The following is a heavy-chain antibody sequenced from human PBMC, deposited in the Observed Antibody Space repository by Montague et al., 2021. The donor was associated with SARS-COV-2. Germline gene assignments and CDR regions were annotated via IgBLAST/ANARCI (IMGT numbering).Heavy chain of an antibody. Sequence: QSVAEVKTSGESLRISCRGSGYDFTRYWISWVRQMPGKGLEWMGRINPADSQTNYSPSFQGQVTISVDKSITTAYLQWSSLKPSDTAIYYCARSQHCGSDCYFAYWGQGSLVTVSS. D-gene: IGHD2-21*02. J-gene: IGHJ4*02. CDR3: ARSQHCGSDCYFAY. V-gene: IGHV5-10-1*01. CDR1: GYDFTRYW. CDR2: INPADSQT.